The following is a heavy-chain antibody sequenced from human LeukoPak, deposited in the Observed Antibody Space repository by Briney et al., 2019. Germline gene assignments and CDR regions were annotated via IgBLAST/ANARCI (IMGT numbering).Heavy chain of an antibody. Sequence: SETLSLTCAVSGGSISSSNWWSWVRQPPGKGLEWIGEIYHSGSTNYNPSLKSRVTISVDTSKNQFSLKLSSVTAADTAVYYCARDRVWSGYSSVGWFDPWGQGTLVTVSS. CDR3: ARDRVWSGYSSVGWFDP. V-gene: IGHV4-4*02. CDR1: GGSISSSNW. J-gene: IGHJ5*02. CDR2: IYHSGST. D-gene: IGHD3-3*01.